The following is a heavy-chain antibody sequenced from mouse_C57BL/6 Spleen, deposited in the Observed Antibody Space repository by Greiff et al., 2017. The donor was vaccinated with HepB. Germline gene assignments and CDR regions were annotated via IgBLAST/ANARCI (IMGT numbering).Heavy chain of an antibody. J-gene: IGHJ3*01. CDR2: INYDGSST. CDR1: GFTFSDYY. CDR3: ARMNWEKAWFAY. Sequence: EVMLVESEGGLVQPGSSMKLSCTASGFTFSDYYMAWVRQVPEKGLEWVANINYDGSSTYYLDSLKSRFIISRDNAKNILYLQMSSLKSEDTATYYCARMNWEKAWFAYWGQGTLVTVSA. V-gene: IGHV5-16*01. D-gene: IGHD4-1*01.